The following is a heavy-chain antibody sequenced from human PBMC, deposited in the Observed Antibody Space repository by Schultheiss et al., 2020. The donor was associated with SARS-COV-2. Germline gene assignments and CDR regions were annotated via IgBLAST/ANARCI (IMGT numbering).Heavy chain of an antibody. J-gene: IGHJ4*02. CDR2: ISYDGSNK. CDR1: GFTFSSYG. V-gene: IGHV3-30*18. D-gene: IGHD3-22*01. Sequence: GGSLSLSCAASGFTFSSYGMHWVRQAPGKGLEWVAVISYDGSNKYYADSVKGRFTISRDNSKNTLYLQMNSLRAEDTAVYYCAKDVPFANYYDSSGYSHYFDYWGQGTLVTVSS. CDR3: AKDVPFANYYDSSGYSHYFDY.